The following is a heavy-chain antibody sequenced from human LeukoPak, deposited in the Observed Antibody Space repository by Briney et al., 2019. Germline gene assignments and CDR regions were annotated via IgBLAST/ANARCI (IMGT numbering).Heavy chain of an antibody. J-gene: IGHJ4*02. D-gene: IGHD6-19*01. CDR2: IYSGGST. CDR1: GFTVSSNY. Sequence: GGSLRLSCAASGFTVSSNYMSWVRQTPGKGLEWVSVIYSGGSTYYADSAKGRFTISRDNSKNTLNLQMNSLRAEDTAVYYCAGSGWYKGVFDYWGQGTLVTVSS. CDR3: AGSGWYKGVFDY. V-gene: IGHV3-53*01.